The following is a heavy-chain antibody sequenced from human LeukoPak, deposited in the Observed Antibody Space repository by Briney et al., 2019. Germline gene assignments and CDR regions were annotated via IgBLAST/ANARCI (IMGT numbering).Heavy chain of an antibody. V-gene: IGHV3-53*05. Sequence: GGSLRLSCAASGFTVSSNYMSWVRQAPGKGLEWVSVIYSGGSTYYADSVKGRFTISRDNSKNTLYLQMNSLRAEDTAVYYCARPGYFDWYAFDIWGQGTMVTVSS. CDR3: ARPGYFDWYAFDI. J-gene: IGHJ3*02. CDR2: IYSGGST. CDR1: GFTVSSNY. D-gene: IGHD3-9*01.